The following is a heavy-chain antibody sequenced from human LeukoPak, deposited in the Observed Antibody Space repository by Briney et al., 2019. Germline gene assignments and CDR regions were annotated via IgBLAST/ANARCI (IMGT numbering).Heavy chain of an antibody. J-gene: IGHJ5*01. Sequence: GASVRVSCKASGYRFSDYYMHWVRQAPGQGLEWMGRINSNSGDTGFAEKFRGRVTMTRDTSISTAYMELSRLTSDDTAVYYCARAGGTYYYESSGYYYQNWFDSWGQGTLVTVSS. V-gene: IGHV1-2*06. CDR1: GYRFSDYY. CDR3: ARAGGTYYYESSGYYYQNWFDS. CDR2: INSNSGDT. D-gene: IGHD3-22*01.